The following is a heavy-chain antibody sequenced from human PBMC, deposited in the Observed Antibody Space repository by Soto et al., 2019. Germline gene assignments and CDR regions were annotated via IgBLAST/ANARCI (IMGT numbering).Heavy chain of an antibody. J-gene: IGHJ5*02. V-gene: IGHV4-59*12. CDR3: ARGIKYGDYSRWFDP. CDR1: GGSISSYY. D-gene: IGHD4-17*01. Sequence: SETLSLTCTVSGGSISSYYWSWIRQPPGKGLEWIGYMYNTGSTIYNPSLKSRVTISVDTSKNQFSLKLTSVTAADTAVYYCARGIKYGDYSRWFDPWGPGTLVTVSS. CDR2: MYNTGST.